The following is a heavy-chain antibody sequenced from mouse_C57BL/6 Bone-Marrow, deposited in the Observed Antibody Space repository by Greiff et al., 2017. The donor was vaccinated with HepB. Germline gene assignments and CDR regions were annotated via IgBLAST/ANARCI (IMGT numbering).Heavy chain of an antibody. CDR1: GYSITSGYY. CDR2: ISYDGSN. Sequence: EVKLQESGPGLVKPSQSLSLTCSVTGYSITSGYYWNWIRQFPGNKLEWMGYISYDGSNNYNPSLKNRISITRDTSKNQFFLKLNSVTTEDTATYYCAREGYYGNFAWFAYWGQGTLVTVSA. CDR3: AREGYYGNFAWFAY. V-gene: IGHV3-6*01. J-gene: IGHJ3*01. D-gene: IGHD2-1*01.